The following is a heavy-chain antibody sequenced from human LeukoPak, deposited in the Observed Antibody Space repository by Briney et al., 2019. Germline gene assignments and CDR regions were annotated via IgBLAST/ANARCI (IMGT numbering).Heavy chain of an antibody. CDR3: YVESEYGDYDY. D-gene: IGHD4-17*01. CDR2: IYHGGST. J-gene: IGHJ4*02. V-gene: IGHV4-59*11. Sequence: SETLSLTCIVSGASISSHYWSWTRQPPGKGLEWIGYIYHGGSTKYNPSLKSRVAISVDTSKNQFSLKLRSMTAADTAIYYCYVESEYGDYDYWGQGTLVAVSS. CDR1: GASISSHY.